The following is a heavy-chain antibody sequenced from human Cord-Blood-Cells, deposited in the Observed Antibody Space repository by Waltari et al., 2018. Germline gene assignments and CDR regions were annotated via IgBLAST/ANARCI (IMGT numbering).Heavy chain of an antibody. D-gene: IGHD3-16*01. CDR3: ATTHPVREMRSLAFDI. J-gene: IGHJ3*02. V-gene: IGHV1-24*01. CDR2: FDPEDGET. CDR1: GYTLTELS. Sequence: QVQLVQSGAAVKKPGASVKVSCKVSGYTLTELSMHWVRQAPGKGLEWMGGFDPEDGETIYAQKFQGRVTMTEDTSTDTAYMELSSLRSEDTAVYYCATTHPVREMRSLAFDIWGQGTMVTVSS.